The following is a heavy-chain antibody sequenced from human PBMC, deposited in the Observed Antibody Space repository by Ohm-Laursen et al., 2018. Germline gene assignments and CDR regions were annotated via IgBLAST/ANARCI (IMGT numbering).Heavy chain of an antibody. J-gene: IGHJ2*01. CDR1: GYSISSGYY. CDR2: IYHSGST. Sequence: GTLSLTCPVSGYSISSGYYWGWIRQPPGKGLEWIGSIYHSGSTYYNPSLKSRVTISVDTSKNQFSLKLSSVTAADTAVYYCARDWSDYYYDSSGYPDWYFDLWGRGTLVTVSS. CDR3: ARDWSDYYYDSSGYPDWYFDL. D-gene: IGHD3-22*01. V-gene: IGHV4-38-2*02.